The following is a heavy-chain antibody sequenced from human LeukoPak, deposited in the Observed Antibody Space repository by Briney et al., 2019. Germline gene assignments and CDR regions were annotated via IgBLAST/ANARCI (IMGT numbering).Heavy chain of an antibody. D-gene: IGHD5-18*01. V-gene: IGHV3-66*01. CDR3: ARSDTAMASLSYYYYGMDV. Sequence: GGSLRLSCAASGFTVSGNYMSWVRQAPGKGLEWVSVIYSGGSTYYADSVKGRFTISRDNSKNTLYLQMNSLRAEDTAVYYCARSDTAMASLSYYYYGMDVWGQGTTVTVSS. CDR1: GFTVSGNY. J-gene: IGHJ6*02. CDR2: IYSGGST.